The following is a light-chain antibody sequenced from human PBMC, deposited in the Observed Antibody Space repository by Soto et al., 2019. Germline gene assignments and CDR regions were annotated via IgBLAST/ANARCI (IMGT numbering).Light chain of an antibody. J-gene: IGLJ1*01. CDR2: DVS. CDR3: SSYTSSGTYV. Sequence: SVLTQPASVSGSPGQSITISCPGTSNDVGHDNYVSWYQQFPGKVPKLIFYDVSNRPSGVSNRFSGSKSGNTASLTISGPQADDEADYYCSSYTSSGTYVFGTGTKVTVL. CDR1: SNDVGHDNY. V-gene: IGLV2-14*03.